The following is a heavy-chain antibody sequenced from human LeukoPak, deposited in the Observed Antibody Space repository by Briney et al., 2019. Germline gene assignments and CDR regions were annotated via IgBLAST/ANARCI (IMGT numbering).Heavy chain of an antibody. J-gene: IGHJ4*02. CDR2: INPNSGGT. V-gene: IGHV1-2*06. CDR1: GYTFSGYY. CDR3: AREDNLGSGSSPNDY. Sequence: ASVKVPCKASGYTFSGYYMNWVRQAPGQGLEWMGRINPNSGGTNYAQKFQGRVTMTRDTSISTAYMELSRLRSDDTAMYYCAREDNLGSGSSPNDYWGQGTLVTVSS. D-gene: IGHD6-19*01.